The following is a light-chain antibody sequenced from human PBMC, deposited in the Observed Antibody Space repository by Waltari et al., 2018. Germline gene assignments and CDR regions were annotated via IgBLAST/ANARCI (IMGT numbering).Light chain of an antibody. V-gene: IGLV1-44*01. CDR1: RSHIAFNI. J-gene: IGLJ3*02. CDR3: AAWDDSLNGWV. CDR2: SNN. Sequence: QSVLTQPPSASGTPGQRVTISCSGSRSHIAFNIRNWSQQFPGTAPKLLLYSNNPRPSGVPDRFSGSKSGTSASLAISGLQSEDEADYYCAAWDDSLNGWVFGGGTKLTVL.